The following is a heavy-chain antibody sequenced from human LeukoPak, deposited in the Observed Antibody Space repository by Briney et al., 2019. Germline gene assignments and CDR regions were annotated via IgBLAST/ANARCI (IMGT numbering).Heavy chain of an antibody. J-gene: IGHJ4*02. CDR1: GFTFSSYW. D-gene: IGHD3-16*01. CDR3: ARGRGWVDH. Sequence: LTGGSLRLSCAASGFTFSSYWMSWVRQAPGKGLEWVANIHDDGFVRNYVDSVKGRFTISRDNAKNSVYLQLNNLRVDDTALYYCARGRGWVDHWGQGTLVTVSS. CDR2: IHDDGFVR. V-gene: IGHV3-7*03.